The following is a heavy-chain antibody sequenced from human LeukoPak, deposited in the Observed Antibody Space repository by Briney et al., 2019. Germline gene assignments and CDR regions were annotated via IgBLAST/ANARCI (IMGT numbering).Heavy chain of an antibody. CDR1: GGSISSYY. CDR2: IYTTGST. J-gene: IGHJ2*01. CDR3: ARRGTIFGPESL. D-gene: IGHD3-3*01. V-gene: IGHV4-4*09. Sequence: PSETLSLTCTASGGSISSYYWSWIRQPPRKGLEWIGYIYTTGSTDYNPSLKSRVTISVDTSKNQLSLNLSSVTAADTAVYYCARRGTIFGPESLWGRGTLVTVSS.